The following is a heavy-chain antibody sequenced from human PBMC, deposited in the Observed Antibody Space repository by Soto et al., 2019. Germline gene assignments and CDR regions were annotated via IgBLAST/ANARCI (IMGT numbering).Heavy chain of an antibody. V-gene: IGHV5-51*01. Sequence: GESLKISCNGSGYSFTSYWIGWVRQMPGKGLEWMGIIYPGDSDTRYSPSFQGQVTISADKSISTAYLQWSSLKASDTAMYYCARRSYCGGDCYFEYFDLWGRGTLVTVSS. CDR2: IYPGDSDT. D-gene: IGHD2-21*02. CDR3: ARRSYCGGDCYFEYFDL. J-gene: IGHJ2*01. CDR1: GYSFTSYW.